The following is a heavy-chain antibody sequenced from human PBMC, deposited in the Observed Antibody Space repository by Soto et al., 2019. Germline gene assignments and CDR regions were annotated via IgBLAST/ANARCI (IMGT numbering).Heavy chain of an antibody. D-gene: IGHD2-2*02. CDR1: GFTFGDYA. Sequence: LRLSCTASGFTFGDYAMSWVRQAPGKGLEWVGFIRSKAYGGTTEYAASVKGRFTISRDDSKSIAYLQMNSLKTEDTAVYYCTRDCSSTSCYKRGVDYYYYGMDVWGQGTTVTVSS. CDR3: TRDCSSTSCYKRGVDYYYYGMDV. CDR2: IRSKAYGGTT. V-gene: IGHV3-49*04. J-gene: IGHJ6*02.